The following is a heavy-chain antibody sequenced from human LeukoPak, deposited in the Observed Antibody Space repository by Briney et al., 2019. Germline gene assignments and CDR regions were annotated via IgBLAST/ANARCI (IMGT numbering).Heavy chain of an antibody. J-gene: IGHJ4*02. Sequence: SETLSLTCTVSGGSISSSSYYWGWIRQPPGKGLEWIGSIYYSGSTYYNPSLKSRVTISVDRSKNQSSLKLSSVTAADTAVYYCARGSRKLGAFGYWGQGTLVTVSS. CDR1: GGSISSSSYY. CDR3: ARGSRKLGAFGY. V-gene: IGHV4-39*07. CDR2: IYYSGST. D-gene: IGHD7-27*01.